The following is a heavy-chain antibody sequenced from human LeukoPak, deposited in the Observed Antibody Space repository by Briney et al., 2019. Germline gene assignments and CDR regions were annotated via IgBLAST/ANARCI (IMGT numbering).Heavy chain of an antibody. CDR3: VRGGENSGYDYGFGFDY. CDR2: IYSGGNT. V-gene: IGHV3-66*01. D-gene: IGHD3-22*01. CDR1: GFTVSSHH. Sequence: GGSLRLSCAASGFTVSSHHMNWVRQAPGKGLEWVSIIYSGGNTYYADSVKGRFTISRDNSKNTLYLQMNSLRAEDTAVYYCVRGGENSGYDYGFGFDYWGQGTLVTVSS. J-gene: IGHJ4*02.